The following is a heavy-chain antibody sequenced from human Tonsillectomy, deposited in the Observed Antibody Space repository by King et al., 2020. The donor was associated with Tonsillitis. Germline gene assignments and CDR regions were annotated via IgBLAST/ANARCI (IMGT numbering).Heavy chain of an antibody. V-gene: IGHV1-2*02. D-gene: IGHD6-6*01. CDR2: INPNTGGT. Sequence: QLVQSGTEVKKPGASVKVSCKASGYTFTDYYIHWVRQAPGQGLEWMGRINPNTGGTNYAQRFQGRVTMTRDTSISTAYMERSRLRSDDTAVYYCAGHISSSSYFYYGMDVWGQGTTVTVSS. CDR3: AGHISSSSYFYYGMDV. CDR1: GYTFTDYY. J-gene: IGHJ6*02.